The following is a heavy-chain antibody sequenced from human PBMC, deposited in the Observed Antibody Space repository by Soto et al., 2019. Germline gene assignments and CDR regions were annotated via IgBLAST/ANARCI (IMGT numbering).Heavy chain of an antibody. CDR3: ARVVDYDTLTGFYRGAGWFDP. J-gene: IGHJ5*01. CDR1: GGSIGSYY. D-gene: IGHD3-9*01. CDR2: IFYSGST. V-gene: IGHV4-59*01. Sequence: PSETLSLTCTVSGGSIGSYYWSWLRQPPGKGLEWIGYIFYSGSTNYSPSFQRRLTISVDTSKNQFSLKLTSVTAADTAVYFCARVVDYDTLTGFYRGAGWFDPWGQGILVTSPQ.